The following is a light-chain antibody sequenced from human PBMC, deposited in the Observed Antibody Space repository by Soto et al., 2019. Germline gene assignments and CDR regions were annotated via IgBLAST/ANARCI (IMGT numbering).Light chain of an antibody. V-gene: IGLV2-14*01. J-gene: IGLJ3*02. CDR2: EVS. CDR3: SSYTSSSTLWV. CDR1: RSDVGGYNY. Sequence: QSVLTQPASVSGSPGQSITISCTGTRSDVGGYNYVSWYQQHPGKAPKLMIYEVSNRPSGVSNRFSGSKSGNTASLTISGLQAEDEADYYCSSYTSSSTLWVFGGGTKVTVL.